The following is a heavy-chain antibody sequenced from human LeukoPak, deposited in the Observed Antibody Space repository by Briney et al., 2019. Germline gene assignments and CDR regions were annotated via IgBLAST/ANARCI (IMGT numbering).Heavy chain of an antibody. V-gene: IGHV1-18*01. CDR3: ARVFTLGELSLYQP. Sequence: ASVKVSCKASGYTFTSYGISWVRQAPGQGLEWMGWISAYNGNTNYAQKLQGGVTMTTDTSTSTAYMELRSLRSDDTAVYYCARVFTLGELSLYQPWGQGTLVTVSS. CDR1: GYTFTSYG. CDR2: ISAYNGNT. D-gene: IGHD3-16*02. J-gene: IGHJ5*02.